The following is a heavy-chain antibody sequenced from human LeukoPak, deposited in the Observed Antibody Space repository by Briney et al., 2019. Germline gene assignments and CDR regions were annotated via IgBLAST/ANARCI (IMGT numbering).Heavy chain of an antibody. CDR3: ARDHTEGGTPDY. V-gene: IGHV3-33*01. CDR1: GFTFSSYG. Sequence: GRSLRLSCAASGFTFSSYGMHWVRQAPGKGLEWVAVIWYDGSNKYYADSVKGRFTICRDNSKNTLFLQMNSLSAEDTAVYYCARDHTEGGTPDYWGQGTLVTVSS. D-gene: IGHD3-16*01. CDR2: IWYDGSNK. J-gene: IGHJ4*02.